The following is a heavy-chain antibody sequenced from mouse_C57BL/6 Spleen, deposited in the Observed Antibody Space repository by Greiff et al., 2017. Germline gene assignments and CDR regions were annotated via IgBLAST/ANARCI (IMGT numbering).Heavy chain of an antibody. Sequence: VNVVESGAELARPGASVKLSCKASGYTFTSYGISWVKQRTGQGLEWIGEIYPRSGNTYYNEKFKGKATLTADKSSSTAYMELRSLTSEDSAVYFCAREAYYYGSSLYAMDYWGQGTSVTVSS. V-gene: IGHV1-81*01. CDR3: AREAYYYGSSLYAMDY. CDR1: GYTFTSYG. J-gene: IGHJ4*01. CDR2: IYPRSGNT. D-gene: IGHD1-1*01.